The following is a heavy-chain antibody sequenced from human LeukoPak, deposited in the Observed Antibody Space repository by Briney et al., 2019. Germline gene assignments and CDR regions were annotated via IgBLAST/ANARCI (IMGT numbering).Heavy chain of an antibody. Sequence: GGSLRLSCVASGFTFSSRWMHWVRQPPGKGLEWVSAISISGSKTYYADSVKGRFTISRDNSKNTLYLQMNSLRAEDTAVYYCANEIRPNDYWGQGTQVTVSS. CDR2: ISISGSKT. CDR1: GFTFSSRW. V-gene: IGHV3-23*01. J-gene: IGHJ4*02. CDR3: ANEIRPNDY. D-gene: IGHD4-17*01.